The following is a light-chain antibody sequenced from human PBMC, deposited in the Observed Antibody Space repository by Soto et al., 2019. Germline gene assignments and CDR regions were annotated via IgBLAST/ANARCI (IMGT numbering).Light chain of an antibody. CDR1: SSNIGAGYD. J-gene: IGLJ2*01. V-gene: IGLV1-40*01. Sequence: QSALTQPPSVSGAPGQRVTISCTGSSSNIGAGYDVHWYQQLPGAAPKLLVYGNTNRPSGVPDRFSGSRSGTSASLAITGLQAEDEADYYCQSYESSLSGGVFGGGTKVTVL. CDR2: GNT. CDR3: QSYESSLSGGV.